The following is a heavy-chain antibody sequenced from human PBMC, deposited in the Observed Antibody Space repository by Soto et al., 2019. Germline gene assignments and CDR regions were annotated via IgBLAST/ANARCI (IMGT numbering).Heavy chain of an antibody. CDR2: ISYDGSNK. J-gene: IGHJ4*02. Sequence: PGGSLRLSCAASGFTFSSYAMHWVRQAPGKGLEWVAVISYDGSNKYYADSVKGRFTISRDNSNHTLYLQMNSLRAEDTAVYYCAKDRHIGYDGGFDYWGQGTLVTVSS. V-gene: IGHV3-30-3*01. CDR3: AKDRHIGYDGGFDY. CDR1: GFTFSSYA. D-gene: IGHD5-12*01.